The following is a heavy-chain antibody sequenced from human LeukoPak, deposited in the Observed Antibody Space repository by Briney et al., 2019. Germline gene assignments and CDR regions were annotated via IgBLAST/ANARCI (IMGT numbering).Heavy chain of an antibody. CDR3: AKDAGSGSYYRGYFDY. Sequence: PRGSLRLSCAASGFTFSSYGMHWVRQAPGKGLEWVAFIRYDGSNKYYADSVKGRFTISRDNSKNTLYLQMNSLRAEDTAVYYCAKDAGSGSYYRGYFDYWGQGTLVTVSS. J-gene: IGHJ4*02. CDR2: IRYDGSNK. V-gene: IGHV3-30*02. CDR1: GFTFSSYG. D-gene: IGHD1-26*01.